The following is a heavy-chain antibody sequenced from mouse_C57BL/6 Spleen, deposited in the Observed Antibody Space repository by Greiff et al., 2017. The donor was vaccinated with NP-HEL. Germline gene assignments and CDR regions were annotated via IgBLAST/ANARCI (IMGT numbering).Heavy chain of an antibody. V-gene: IGHV1-20*01. CDR2: INPYNGDT. Sequence: VQLKQSGPELVQPGDSVKISCKASGYSFTGYFMNWVMQSHGKSLEWIGRINPYNGDTFYNQKFKGKATLTVDKSSSTAHMELRSLTSEDSAVYYCARYAMDYWGQGTSVTVSS. J-gene: IGHJ4*01. CDR3: ARYAMDY. CDR1: GYSFTGYF.